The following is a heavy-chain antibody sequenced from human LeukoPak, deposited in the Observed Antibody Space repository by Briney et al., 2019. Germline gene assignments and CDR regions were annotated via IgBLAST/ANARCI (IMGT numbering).Heavy chain of an antibody. D-gene: IGHD2-2*01. V-gene: IGHV4-4*07. CDR1: GGSISSYY. J-gene: IGHJ4*02. CDR3: ARDRSEGYQLLSP. Sequence: SETLSLTCTVSGGSISSYYWSWVRQPAGKGLEWIGRIYTSGSTNYNPSLKSRVTISVDTSKNQFSLKLSSVTAADTAVYYCARDRSEGYQLLSPWGQGTLVTVSS. CDR2: IYTSGST.